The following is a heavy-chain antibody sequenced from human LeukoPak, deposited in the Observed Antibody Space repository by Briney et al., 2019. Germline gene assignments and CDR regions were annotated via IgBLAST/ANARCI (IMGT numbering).Heavy chain of an antibody. D-gene: IGHD3-22*01. J-gene: IGHJ4*02. V-gene: IGHV1-69*13. CDR3: ARFIYDSSALDY. Sequence: SVKVSCKASGGTFTSNGISWVRQAPGQGLEWMGGIIPVFGAPNYAQKFQDRVTITADESTSTAYMELSSLRSEDTAVYYCARFIYDSSALDYWGQGTLVTVSS. CDR1: GGTFTSNG. CDR2: IIPVFGAP.